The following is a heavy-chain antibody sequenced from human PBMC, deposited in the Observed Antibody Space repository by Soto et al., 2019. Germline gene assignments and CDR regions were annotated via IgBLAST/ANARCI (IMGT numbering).Heavy chain of an antibody. Sequence: EVQLVESGGGLVQPGGSLRLSCTASGFIVSDTYMNWVLPAPGKGLEWVSVISNRGDTHYADSVRGRFSLSRDIADNTLHLQMNNLRVEDTAVYYCAREPRYCRGGSCSITGDAFDIWGQGTMVTVSS. CDR2: ISNRGDT. D-gene: IGHD2-15*01. CDR1: GFIVSDTY. CDR3: AREPRYCRGGSCSITGDAFDI. J-gene: IGHJ3*02. V-gene: IGHV3-66*01.